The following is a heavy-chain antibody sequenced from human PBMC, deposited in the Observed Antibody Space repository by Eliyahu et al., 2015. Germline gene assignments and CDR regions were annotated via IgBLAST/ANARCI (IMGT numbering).Heavy chain of an antibody. D-gene: IGHD3-3*01. V-gene: IGHV1-18*01. J-gene: IGHJ4*02. Sequence: QVQLVQSGDEVKRPGASVKVSCKASGYRFTRYGILXVRQAPGXGXEWMGWIIPYNGDTXNSHQAQGRATMTVDTSTSTAQMELRGLRSDDTAVYYCARVYYDFSGGFHRPMEADYWGQGSRVTV. CDR2: IIPYNGDT. CDR1: GYRFTRYG. CDR3: ARVYYDFSGGFHRPMEADY.